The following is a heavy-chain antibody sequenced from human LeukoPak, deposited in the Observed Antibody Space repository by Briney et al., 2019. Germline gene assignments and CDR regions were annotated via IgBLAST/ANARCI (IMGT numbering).Heavy chain of an antibody. CDR2: ISSSGSTI. D-gene: IGHD3-22*01. V-gene: IGHV3-11*01. J-gene: IGHJ4*02. CDR1: GFTFSDYY. Sequence: GGSLRLSCAASGFTFSDYYMSWIRQAPGKGLEWVSYISSSGSTIYYADSVKGRFTISRDNAKNSLYLQMNSLRAEDTAVCYCARDLHDSSGYYDYWGQGTLVTVSS. CDR3: ARDLHDSSGYYDY.